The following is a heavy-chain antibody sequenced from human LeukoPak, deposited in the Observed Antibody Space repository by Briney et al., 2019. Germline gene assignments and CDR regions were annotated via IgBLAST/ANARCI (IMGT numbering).Heavy chain of an antibody. V-gene: IGHV3-23*01. CDR3: AKVGFSEMEWLLYSDH. J-gene: IGHJ4*02. CDR2: ISGSSGHT. CDR1: GFTFSSYG. D-gene: IGHD3-3*01. Sequence: GGSLRLSCASSGFTFSSYGIHWVRLAPGKGLEWVSAISGSSGHTYYADSVKGRFTISRDNSKNALYLQMNSLRAEDTAVYYCAKVGFSEMEWLLYSDHWGQGTLVTVSS.